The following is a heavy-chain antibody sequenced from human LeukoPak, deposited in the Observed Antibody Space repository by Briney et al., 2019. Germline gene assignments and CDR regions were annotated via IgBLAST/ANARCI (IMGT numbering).Heavy chain of an antibody. J-gene: IGHJ4*02. Sequence: SETLSLTCAVYGGSFSGYYWSWIRQPPGKGLEWIGEINHSGSTNYNPSLKSRVTISVDTSKNQFSLKLSSVTAADTAVYYCATQDRLGIVRYWGQGTLVTVSS. CDR3: ATQDRLGIVRY. CDR2: INHSGST. D-gene: IGHD7-27*01. V-gene: IGHV4-34*01. CDR1: GGSFSGYY.